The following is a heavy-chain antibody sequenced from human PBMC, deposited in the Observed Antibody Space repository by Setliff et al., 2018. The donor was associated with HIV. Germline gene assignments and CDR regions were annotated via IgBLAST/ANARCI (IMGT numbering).Heavy chain of an antibody. CDR1: GLSLTSSGVR. CDR2: IDWDDDK. CDR3: ARSYGSNYYFYMDV. Sequence: SGPTLVNPTQTLTLTCTLSGLSLTSSGVRVSWIRQPPGRALEWLARIDWDDDKFYSTSLKTRLSISKDTSKNQVVLTMTSVDPVDTATYYCARSYGSNYYFYMDVWGKGTAVTVS. V-gene: IGHV2-70*04. D-gene: IGHD3-10*01. J-gene: IGHJ6*03.